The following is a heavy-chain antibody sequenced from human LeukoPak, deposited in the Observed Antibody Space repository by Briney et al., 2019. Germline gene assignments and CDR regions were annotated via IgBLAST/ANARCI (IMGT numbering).Heavy chain of an antibody. V-gene: IGHV4-39*07. CDR2: IYYSGST. J-gene: IGHJ4*02. D-gene: IGHD3-10*02. Sequence: SETLSLTCTASGGSISSSSYYWGWIRQPPGKGLEWIGSIYYSGSTYYNPSLKSRVTISVDTSKNQFSLKLSSVTAADTAVYYCARDVTMSDWGQGTLVTVSS. CDR3: ARDVTMSD. CDR1: GGSISSSSYY.